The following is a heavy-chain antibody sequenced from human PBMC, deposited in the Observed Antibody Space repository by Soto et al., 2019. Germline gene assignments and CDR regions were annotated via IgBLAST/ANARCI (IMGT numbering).Heavy chain of an antibody. Sequence: DTLSLTCAVSGGSISGSRFYWGWIRQPPETGLESIGSIHYSGSTYYNPSLKSRVTMSVDTSKNQFSLKLTSVTAADTAVYYCARQSTVFSFGFDDWGQGTLVTVSS. V-gene: IGHV4-39*01. D-gene: IGHD3-3*01. CDR3: ARQSTVFSFGFDD. CDR1: GGSISGSRFY. CDR2: IHYSGST. J-gene: IGHJ4*02.